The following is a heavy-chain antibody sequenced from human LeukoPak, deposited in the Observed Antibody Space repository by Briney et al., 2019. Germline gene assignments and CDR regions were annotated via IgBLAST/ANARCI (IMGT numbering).Heavy chain of an antibody. D-gene: IGHD2-15*01. CDR1: GGTFSSYA. CDR2: IIPILGTA. V-gene: IGHV1-69*04. J-gene: IGHJ5*02. CDR3: ASRSCGGGNCYPMGGFDP. Sequence: SVKVSCKASGGTFSSYAISWVRQAPGQGLEWMGRIIPILGTANYAQKFQGRVTITADKSTSTAYMELSSLRSEDTAVYYCASRSCGGGNCYPMGGFDPWGQGTLVTVSS.